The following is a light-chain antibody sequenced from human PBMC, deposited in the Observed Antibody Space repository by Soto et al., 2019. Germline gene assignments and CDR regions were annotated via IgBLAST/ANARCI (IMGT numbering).Light chain of an antibody. CDR1: QTISSW. CDR2: AAS. V-gene: IGKV1-5*01. J-gene: IGKJ1*01. CDR3: QQYYSYPQT. Sequence: DIQMTQSPSTLSGSVGDRFTITCRASQTISSWLAWYQQKPGKAPKLLIYAASTLQSGVPSRFSGSGSGTDFTLTISCLQSEDFATYYCQQYYSYPQTFGQGTKVDIK.